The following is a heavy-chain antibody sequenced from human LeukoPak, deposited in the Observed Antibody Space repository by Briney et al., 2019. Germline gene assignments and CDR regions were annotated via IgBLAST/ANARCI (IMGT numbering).Heavy chain of an antibody. V-gene: IGHV3-66*01. CDR3: ARDLGGAADS. CDR2: IYSGGST. CDR1: GFTFSSYA. Sequence: GGSLRLSCAASGFTFSSYAMSWVRQAPGKGLEWVSVIYSGGSTFYADSVKGRFTISRDSSENTLYLQMNSLRPEDTAVYYCARDLGGAADSWGQGTLVTVSS. J-gene: IGHJ4*02. D-gene: IGHD3-16*01.